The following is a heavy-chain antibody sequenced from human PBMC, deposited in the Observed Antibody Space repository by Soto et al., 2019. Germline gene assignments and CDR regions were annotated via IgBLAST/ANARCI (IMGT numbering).Heavy chain of an antibody. CDR3: ARVRVYYYDNSGYDNFDY. CDR2: VSYDGSKQ. J-gene: IGHJ4*02. Sequence: QVQLVESGGGVVQPGRSLRVSCAASGFTFSNYAMHWVRQAPGKGLEWVAVVSYDGSKQCYADSVEGRFTISRDSSKSTLYLHMDNLRDEDTAVYYCARVRVYYYDNSGYDNFDYWGQGTLVTVSS. V-gene: IGHV3-30-3*01. D-gene: IGHD3-22*01. CDR1: GFTFSNYA.